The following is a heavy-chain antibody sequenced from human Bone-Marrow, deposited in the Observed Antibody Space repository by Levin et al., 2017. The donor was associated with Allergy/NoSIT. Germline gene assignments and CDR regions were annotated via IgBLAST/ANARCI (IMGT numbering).Heavy chain of an antibody. CDR1: GFTVSNHY. J-gene: IGHJ4*02. D-gene: IGHD2-15*01. Sequence: GESLKISCAVSGFTVSNHYMRWVRQAPGKGLEWVSLIYSGGDTNYADSVKGRFIISRDGSKNTLYLQMNSLTAEDTAVYYCARNRHCSGGSCKGVWGQGTLVTVSS. CDR3: ARNRHCSGGSCKGV. V-gene: IGHV3-66*01. CDR2: IYSGGDT.